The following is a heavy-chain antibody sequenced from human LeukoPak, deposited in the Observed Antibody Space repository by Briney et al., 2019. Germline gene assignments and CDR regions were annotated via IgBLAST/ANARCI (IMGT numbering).Heavy chain of an antibody. CDR1: GFIFGSFS. D-gene: IGHD2-15*01. J-gene: IGHJ5*02. CDR3: ARDTISCSGGTCYENWFDP. Sequence: PGGSPRLSCEASGFIFGSFSMSWVRQAPGKGLEWVSGISGSGDGTHYADPVKGRFTISRDNSKTTLYLQMSSLRADDTAVYYCARDTISCSGGTCYENWFDPWGQGTLVTVSS. CDR2: ISGSGDGT. V-gene: IGHV3-23*01.